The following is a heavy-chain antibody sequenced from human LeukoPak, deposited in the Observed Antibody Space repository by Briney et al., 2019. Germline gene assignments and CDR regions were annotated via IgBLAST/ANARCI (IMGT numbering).Heavy chain of an antibody. CDR2: ISSRTTYI. V-gene: IGHV3-21*01. J-gene: IGHJ4*02. CDR3: GRDLSSGYFDY. CDR1: GFTFSSYS. Sequence: GGSLRLSCAASGFTFSSYSMSWVRQAPGKGLEWVSVISSRTTYIYYADSVKGRFTISRDNAKNSLYLQMNSLRAEDTAVHYCGRDLSSGYFDYLGQGTLVTVSS. D-gene: IGHD2/OR15-2a*01.